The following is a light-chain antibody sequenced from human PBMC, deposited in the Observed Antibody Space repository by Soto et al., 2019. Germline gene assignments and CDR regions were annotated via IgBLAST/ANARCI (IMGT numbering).Light chain of an antibody. Sequence: EIVLTQSPGTLSLSPGERATLSCRASQNVDSNYLAWYQQKPGQAPRIIIFAASGRATGIPDRFSGSGSGTDFTLTVSSLQPDDFATYYCQQYNSYSPWTFGQGTKVDIK. J-gene: IGKJ1*01. CDR2: AAS. V-gene: IGKV3-20*01. CDR1: QNVDSNY. CDR3: QQYNSYSPWT.